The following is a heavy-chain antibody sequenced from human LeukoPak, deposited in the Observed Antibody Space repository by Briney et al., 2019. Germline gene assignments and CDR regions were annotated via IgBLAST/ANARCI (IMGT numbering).Heavy chain of an antibody. V-gene: IGHV3-48*02. CDR1: GFTFSSFS. CDR2: ISSSSRSI. J-gene: IGHJ5*02. CDR3: AGWFDP. Sequence: PGGSLRLSCAASGFTFSSFSMNWVRQAPGKGLEWVSYISSSSRSIYYADSVKGRFTISRGNAKNSLYLQMNSLRDEDTAVYYCAGWFDPWGQGTLVTVSS.